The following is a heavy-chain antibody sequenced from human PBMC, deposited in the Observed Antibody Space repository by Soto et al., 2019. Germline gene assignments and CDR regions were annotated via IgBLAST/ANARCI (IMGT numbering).Heavy chain of an antibody. V-gene: IGHV4-39*01. J-gene: IGHJ6*02. CDR1: GGSISSSSYY. CDR2: IYYSGST. Sequence: PSETLSLTCTVSGGSISSSSYYWGWIRQPPGKGLEWIGSIYYSGSTYYNPSLKSRVTISVDTSKNQFSLKLSSVTAADTAVYYCARAYGSGSYYLYYYYGMDVWGQGTTVTVSS. CDR3: ARAYGSGSYYLYYYYGMDV. D-gene: IGHD3-10*01.